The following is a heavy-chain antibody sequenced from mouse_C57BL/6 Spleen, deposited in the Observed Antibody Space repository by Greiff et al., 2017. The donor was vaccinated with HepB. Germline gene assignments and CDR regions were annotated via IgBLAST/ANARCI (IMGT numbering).Heavy chain of an antibody. CDR1: GYTFTDYN. J-gene: IGHJ3*01. CDR2: INPNNGGT. CDR3: ATMVTTSGFAY. D-gene: IGHD2-2*01. V-gene: IGHV1-22*01. Sequence: VQLQQSGPELVKPGASVKMSCKASGYTFTDYNMHWVKQSHGKSLEWIGYINPNNGGTSYNQKFKGKATLTVNKSSSTAYMELRSLTSEDSAVYYCATMVTTSGFAYWGQGTLVTVSA.